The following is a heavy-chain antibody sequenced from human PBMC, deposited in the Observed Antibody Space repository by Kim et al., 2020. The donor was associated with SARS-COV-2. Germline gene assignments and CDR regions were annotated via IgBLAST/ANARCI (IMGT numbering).Heavy chain of an antibody. J-gene: IGHJ6*03. V-gene: IGHV3-48*03. D-gene: IGHD3-3*01. Sequence: GGSLRLSCAASGFTFSSYEMNWVRQAPGKGLEWVSYISSSGSTIYYADSVKGRFTISRDNAKNSLYLQMNSLRAEDTAVYYCARDGKITIFGVAYYYYYYMDVGGKGTTVTVSS. CDR3: ARDGKITIFGVAYYYYYYMDV. CDR1: GFTFSSYE. CDR2: ISSSGSTI.